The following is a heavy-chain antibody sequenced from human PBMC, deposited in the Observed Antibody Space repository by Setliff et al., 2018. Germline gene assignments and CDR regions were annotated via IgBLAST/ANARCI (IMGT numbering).Heavy chain of an antibody. CDR1: GFSFSTYA. V-gene: IGHV3-23*01. Sequence: PGGSLRLSCTASGFSFSTYAMSWVRQAPGKGLQWVSSISGGADKTYYADSVRGRFTISRDNSKNILHLQMNSLRPEDTAVYYCARFAKCGGHCWNDYWGQGTRVTVSS. CDR3: ARFAKCGGHCWNDY. J-gene: IGHJ4*02. D-gene: IGHD2-21*02. CDR2: ISGGADKT.